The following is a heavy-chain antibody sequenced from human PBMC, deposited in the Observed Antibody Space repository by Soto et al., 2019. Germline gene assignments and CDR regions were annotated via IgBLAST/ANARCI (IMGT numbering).Heavy chain of an antibody. V-gene: IGHV4-39*01. CDR1: GGSISSSDYW. CDR2: IYYTGST. CDR3: ARQIGRGSWSLSI. D-gene: IGHD1-26*01. J-gene: IGHJ4*02. Sequence: QLQLQESGPGLVKPAETLSLTCTVSGGSISSSDYWWGWIRQPPGKGLEWIGRIYYTGSTYYNPSHDSQGIIAVATSKNQVTRRLCSVTAADPAVFYCARQIGRGSWSLSIWGQATGVTVSS.